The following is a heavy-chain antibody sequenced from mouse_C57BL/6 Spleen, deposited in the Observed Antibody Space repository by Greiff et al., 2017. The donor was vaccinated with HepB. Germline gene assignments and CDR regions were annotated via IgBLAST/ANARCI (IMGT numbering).Heavy chain of an antibody. J-gene: IGHJ1*03. D-gene: IGHD1-1*01. CDR1: GYSITSGYY. Sequence: DVKLVESGPGLVKPSQSLSLTCSVTGYSITSGYYWNWIRQFPGNKLEWMGYISYDGSNNYNPSLKNRISITRDTSKNQFFLKLNSVTTEDTATYYCARAYYYGSRPWYFDVWGTGTTVTVSS. CDR3: ARAYYYGSRPWYFDV. CDR2: ISYDGSN. V-gene: IGHV3-6*01.